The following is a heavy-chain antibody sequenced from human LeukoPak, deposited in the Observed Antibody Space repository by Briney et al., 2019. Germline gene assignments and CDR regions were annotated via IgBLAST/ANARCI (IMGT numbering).Heavy chain of an antibody. CDR1: GFTFNSYA. V-gene: IGHV3-30-3*01. CDR2: ISYDGSNK. J-gene: IGHJ4*02. D-gene: IGHD3-10*01. CDR3: ARDRYFGSGSYLFDS. Sequence: GGSLRLSCAASGFTFNSYAIHWVRQAPGKGLQRVAVISYDGSNKYYADSVKGRFTISRDSSQNTLYLQMNSLRAEDTALYYCARDRYFGSGSYLFDSWGQGTLVTVSS.